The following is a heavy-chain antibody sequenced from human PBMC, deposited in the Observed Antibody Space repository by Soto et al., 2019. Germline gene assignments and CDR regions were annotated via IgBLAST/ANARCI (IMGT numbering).Heavy chain of an antibody. V-gene: IGHV3-21*01. J-gene: IGHJ4*02. D-gene: IGHD6-13*01. Sequence: GGSLKLSCASSGFTFSSYGMHWVRQAPGKGLEWVSSISSNSSYIYYADSVKGRFTISRDNAKNSLYLQMNSLRAEDTAVYYCAPMYSSSWYFDYWGQGTLVTVSS. CDR3: APMYSSSWYFDY. CDR1: GFTFSSYG. CDR2: ISSNSSYI.